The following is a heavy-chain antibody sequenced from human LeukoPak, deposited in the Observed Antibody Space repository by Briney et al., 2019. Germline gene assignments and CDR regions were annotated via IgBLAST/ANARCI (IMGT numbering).Heavy chain of an antibody. Sequence: LTGGSLRLSCAASGFTVSSNSWSWVRQAPGKGLEWVSFIYSGGNTHYSDSVTGRFTISRDNSKNILYLQMNSLRAEDTAIYYCARRAGEYSHPYDYWGQGTLVTVSS. V-gene: IGHV3-53*01. J-gene: IGHJ4*02. CDR3: ARRAGEYSHPYDY. CDR1: GFTVSSNS. D-gene: IGHD2-15*01. CDR2: IYSGGNT.